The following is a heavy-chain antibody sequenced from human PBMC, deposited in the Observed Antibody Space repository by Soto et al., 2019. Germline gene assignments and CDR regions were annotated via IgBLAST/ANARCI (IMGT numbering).Heavy chain of an antibody. V-gene: IGHV4-59*08. D-gene: IGHD6-13*01. CDR2: IYYSGSS. CDR1: GVFIGNSY. Sequence: PETFSLTCTVSGVFIGNSYWSWIRQSPGKGLEWIGYIYYSGSSNYNPSLKSRVSISVDTSKNQFSLKLSSVTAADTAVYYCARHSGSRAIFDYWGQGTLVSVSS. J-gene: IGHJ4*02. CDR3: ARHSGSRAIFDY.